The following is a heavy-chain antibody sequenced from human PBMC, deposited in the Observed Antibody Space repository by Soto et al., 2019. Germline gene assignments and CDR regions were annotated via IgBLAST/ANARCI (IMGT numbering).Heavy chain of an antibody. CDR1: GFSLTTSGMC. CDR3: ARTKFQLHGDEGLDF. Sequence: SGPTLVNPTQTLTLTCTFSGFSLTTSGMCVSWIRQPPGKALEWLARIGWDADEYYSTSLRTRLTISKDSSINRVVLTMTNMDPLDTATYYCARTKFQLHGDEGLDFWGQGIRVTVSS. CDR2: IGWDADE. V-gene: IGHV2-70*11. J-gene: IGHJ4*02. D-gene: IGHD4-17*01.